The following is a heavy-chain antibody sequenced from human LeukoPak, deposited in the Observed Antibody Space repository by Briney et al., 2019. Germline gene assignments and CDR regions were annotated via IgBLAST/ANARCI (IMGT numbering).Heavy chain of an antibody. V-gene: IGHV3-11*04. CDR1: GFTFSDYY. D-gene: IGHD3-3*01. CDR3: AREFYDFWSDNQGGLFDY. J-gene: IGHJ4*02. Sequence: GGSLILSCAASGFTFSDYYMSWIRQAPGKGLEWVSYTSGSANTIYYADSVKGRFTISRDNAKNSLYLQMSSLRAEDTAVYYCAREFYDFWSDNQGGLFDYWGQGTLVTVSS. CDR2: TSGSANTI.